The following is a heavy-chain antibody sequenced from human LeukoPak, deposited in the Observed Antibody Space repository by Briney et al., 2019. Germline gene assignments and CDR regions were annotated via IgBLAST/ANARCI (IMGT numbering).Heavy chain of an antibody. V-gene: IGHV4-34*01. CDR2: INHRGST. CDR1: GGSFSGYY. Sequence: SETLSLTCAVYGGSFSGYYWSWIRQPPGERLEWIGEINHRGSTNYNPSLKIRVTISVDTSKNQFSLKLSSVTAADSAVYYFSRGKHGRCVLRFLGSAFDIWGQGTMVTVSS. CDR3: SRGKHGRCVLRFLGSAFDI. D-gene: IGHD3-3*01. J-gene: IGHJ3*02.